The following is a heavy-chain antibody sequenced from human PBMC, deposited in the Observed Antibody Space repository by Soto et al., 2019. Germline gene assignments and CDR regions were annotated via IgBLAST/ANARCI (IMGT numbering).Heavy chain of an antibody. V-gene: IGHV4-39*01. CDR3: AGHEMITFGGVIGP. J-gene: IGHJ5*02. D-gene: IGHD3-16*01. CDR2: IYYSGST. CDR1: GGSISSSSYY. Sequence: QLQLQESGPGLVKPSETLSLTCTVSGGSISSSSYYWGWIRQPPGKALEWIGSIYYSGSTYYNPSLKSRVTIFGDTTKNLFFLKLSSVTAADPVVYYCAGHEMITFGGVIGPLGQGTLVTVSS.